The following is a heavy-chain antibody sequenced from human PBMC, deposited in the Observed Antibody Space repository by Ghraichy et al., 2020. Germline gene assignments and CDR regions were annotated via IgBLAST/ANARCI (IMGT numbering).Heavy chain of an antibody. Sequence: GGSLRLSCVGSGFTCSPFTNTWVRYAPGQGLKWVSAISDNGDTTYYADSVKGRFTMSRDNSKNTLYLQMNSLRADDTAVYFCAKALHSDISVSWGPPWAVWGQGALVTVSS. CDR2: ISDNGDTT. V-gene: IGHV3-23*01. CDR3: AKALHSDISVSWGPPWAV. J-gene: IGHJ4*02. CDR1: GFTCSPFT. D-gene: IGHD5/OR15-5a*01.